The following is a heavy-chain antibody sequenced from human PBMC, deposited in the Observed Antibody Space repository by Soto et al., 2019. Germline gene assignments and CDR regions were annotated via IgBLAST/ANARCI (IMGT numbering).Heavy chain of an antibody. CDR3: AKPPFYYDSSGYYAYYFDY. CDR2: ISGSGGST. Sequence: EVQLLESGGGLVQPGGSLRLSCAASGFTFSSYAMSWVRQAPGKGLEWVSAISGSGGSTYYADSVKGRFTISRDNSKNTLYLQMNSLRAEDTAVYYCAKPPFYYDSSGYYAYYFDYWGQGTLVTVSS. CDR1: GFTFSSYA. V-gene: IGHV3-23*01. D-gene: IGHD3-22*01. J-gene: IGHJ4*02.